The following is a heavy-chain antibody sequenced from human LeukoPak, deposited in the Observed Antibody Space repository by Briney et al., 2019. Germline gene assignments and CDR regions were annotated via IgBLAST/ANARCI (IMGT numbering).Heavy chain of an antibody. Sequence: GGAPRLSCAASGFTFSSYAMNWVRQAPGKGLEWVSGISGSGGNTYYAGSVRGRFTISRDNSKNTLYLQMNSLRADDTAVYYCAKDLSGSLVSASFDYWGQGTLVTVSS. V-gene: IGHV3-23*01. CDR3: AKDLSGSLVSASFDY. CDR1: GFTFSSYA. CDR2: ISGSGGNT. J-gene: IGHJ4*02. D-gene: IGHD6-25*01.